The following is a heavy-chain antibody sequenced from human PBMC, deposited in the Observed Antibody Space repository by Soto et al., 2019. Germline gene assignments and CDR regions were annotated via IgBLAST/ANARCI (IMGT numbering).Heavy chain of an antibody. CDR1: GFTISRFS. V-gene: IGHV3-30-3*01. D-gene: IGHD5-12*01. Sequence: QVQLVESGGGVVQPGRSLRLSCAASGFTISRFSMHWVRQAPGNGLEWVAFISYDGISKYYADSVKGRFTISRDNSKNTLYLQMYSLRHEDTAVYYSVREGRLATQGFDQWGQWFLVTVS. J-gene: IGHJ4*03. CDR2: ISYDGISK. CDR3: VREGRLATQGFDQ.